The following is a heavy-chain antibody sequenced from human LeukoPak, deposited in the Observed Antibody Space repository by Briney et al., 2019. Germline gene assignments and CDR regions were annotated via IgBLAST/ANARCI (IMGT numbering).Heavy chain of an antibody. V-gene: IGHV4-39*07. CDR2: IYYSGST. CDR1: GGSISSSSYY. J-gene: IGHJ5*02. Sequence: SETLSLTCTVSGGSISSSSYYWGWIRQPPGKGLEWIGSIYYSGSTYYNPSLKSRVTISVDTSKNQFSLKLSSVTAADTAVYYCARAGYSSGWHPYNWFDPWGQGTLVTVSS. D-gene: IGHD6-19*01. CDR3: ARAGYSSGWHPYNWFDP.